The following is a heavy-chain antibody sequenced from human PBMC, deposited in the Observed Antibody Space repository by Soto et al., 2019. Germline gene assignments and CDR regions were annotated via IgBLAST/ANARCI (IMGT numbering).Heavy chain of an antibody. CDR2: IYYSGST. V-gene: IGHV4-59*01. J-gene: IGHJ6*02. Sequence: SETLSLTCTVSGGSISSYYWSWIRQPPGKGLEWIGYIYYSGSTNYNPSLKSRVTISVDTSKNQFSLKLSSVTAADTAVYYCATTIAAAGILGSNYYYGMDVWGQGTTVTVSS. D-gene: IGHD6-13*01. CDR1: GGSISSYY. CDR3: ATTIAAAGILGSNYYYGMDV.